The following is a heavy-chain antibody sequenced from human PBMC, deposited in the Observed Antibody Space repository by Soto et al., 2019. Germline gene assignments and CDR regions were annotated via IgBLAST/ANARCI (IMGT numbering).Heavy chain of an antibody. V-gene: IGHV2-5*02. CDR1: GFSVSTRGVG. CDR3: AHRNYAGKSDFDY. Sequence: QITLRESGPTLVKPTQTLTLTCTFSGFSVSTRGVGVGWIRQPPGKALEWLAIIYWDDDKRHRPSLKSRLTITKDTTKNQVVLSMTNVDPVDTATYYCAHRNYAGKSDFDYWGQGIRVTVSS. CDR2: IYWDDDK. J-gene: IGHJ4*02. D-gene: IGHD6-13*01.